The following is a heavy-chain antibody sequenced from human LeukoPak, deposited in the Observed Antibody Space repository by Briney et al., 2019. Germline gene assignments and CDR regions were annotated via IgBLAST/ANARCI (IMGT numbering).Heavy chain of an antibody. CDR1: GFAFDEHG. V-gene: IGHV3-20*04. J-gene: IGHJ4*02. CDR3: ARAPITSPFYFDY. CDR2: INWSGGST. Sequence: GGSLRLSCTASGFAFDEHGMSWVRQVPGKGLEWVSGINWSGGSTAYADPLRGRFTISRDNAKNSLYLQMDSLRAEDTALYYCARAPITSPFYFDYWGQGTLVTVSS. D-gene: IGHD2-2*01.